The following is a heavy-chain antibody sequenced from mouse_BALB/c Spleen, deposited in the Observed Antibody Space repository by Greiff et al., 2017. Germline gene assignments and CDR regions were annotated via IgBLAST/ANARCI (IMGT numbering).Heavy chain of an antibody. J-gene: IGHJ4*01. CDR3: ARHDGNYDYYAMDY. CDR1: GFTFSSYG. CDR2: ISSGGSYT. D-gene: IGHD2-1*01. Sequence: EGKLMESGGDLVKPGGSLKLSCAASGFTFSSYGMSWVRQTPDKRLEWVATISSGGSYTYYPDSVKGRFTISRDNAKNTLYLQMSSLKSEDTAMYYCARHDGNYDYYAMDYWGQGTSVTVSS. V-gene: IGHV5-6*01.